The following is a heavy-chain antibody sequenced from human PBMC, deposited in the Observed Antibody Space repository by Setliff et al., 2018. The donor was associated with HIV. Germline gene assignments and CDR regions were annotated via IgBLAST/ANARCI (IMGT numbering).Heavy chain of an antibody. V-gene: IGHV4-59*01. CDR1: GGSIRSYY. J-gene: IGHJ5*02. D-gene: IGHD3-22*01. CDR2: AHYSGSN. Sequence: SETLSLTCTVSGGSIRSYYWSWIRQPPGKGLEWLGHAHYSGSNKNNPSLRSRISMAVDTSKNQVSLKLSSVTAADTAVYYYARVGYNDDSGYPYNWFDPWGQGTLVTVSS. CDR3: ARVGYNDDSGYPYNWFDP.